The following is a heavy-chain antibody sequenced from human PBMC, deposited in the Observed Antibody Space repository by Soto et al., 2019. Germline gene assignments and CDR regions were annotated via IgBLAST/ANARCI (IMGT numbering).Heavy chain of an antibody. CDR2: IYHSGST. CDR3: ATAGALGVVAADS. J-gene: IGHJ4*02. CDR1: GGSISSGGYS. Sequence: QLQLQESGSGLVKPSQTLSLTCAVSGGSISSGGYSWSWIRQPPGKGLEWIGYIYHSGSTYYNPSRKSRVTISVDRSKNQFSRKLSSVTAADTAVYYCATAGALGVVAADSWGQGTLVTVSS. D-gene: IGHD3-22*01. V-gene: IGHV4-30-2*01.